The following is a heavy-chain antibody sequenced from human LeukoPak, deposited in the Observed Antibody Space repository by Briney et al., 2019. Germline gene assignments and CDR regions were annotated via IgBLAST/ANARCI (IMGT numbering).Heavy chain of an antibody. CDR1: GYSFTSYW. J-gene: IGHJ3*02. D-gene: IGHD5-18*01. CDR3: ASRHHTAMADDAFDI. V-gene: IGHV5-51*01. Sequence: GESLKISCKGSGYSFTSYWIGWVRQMPGKGLEWMGIIYPGDSDTRYSPSFQGQVTISADKSISTAYLQWSSLKASDTAMYYCASRHHTAMADDAFDIWGQGTMVTVSS. CDR2: IYPGDSDT.